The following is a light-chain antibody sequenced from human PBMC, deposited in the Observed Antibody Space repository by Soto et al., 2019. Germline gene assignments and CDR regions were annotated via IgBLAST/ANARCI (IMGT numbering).Light chain of an antibody. CDR3: QEYNSYWT. CDR2: KAS. V-gene: IGKV1-5*03. CDR1: QSISSW. Sequence: DIQMTQSPSTLSASVGDRVTITCRASQSISSWLAWYRQKPGKAPKLLIYKASSLESGVPSRFSGSGSGKEFTLTISGLQPDDFGTYYCQEYNSYWTFGQGTKVDIK. J-gene: IGKJ1*01.